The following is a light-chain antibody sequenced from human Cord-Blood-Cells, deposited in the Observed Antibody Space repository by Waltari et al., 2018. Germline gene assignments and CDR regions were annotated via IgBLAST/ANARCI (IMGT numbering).Light chain of an antibody. CDR3: QQYNNWPPTYT. Sequence: EIVMTQPPATLSVSPGERATLPCRASQSVSSNLAWYQQKPGQAPRLLIYGASTRATGIPARFSGSGSGTEFTLTISSLQSEDFAVYYCQQYNNWPPTYTFGQGTKLEIK. V-gene: IGKV3-15*01. CDR2: GAS. CDR1: QSVSSN. J-gene: IGKJ2*01.